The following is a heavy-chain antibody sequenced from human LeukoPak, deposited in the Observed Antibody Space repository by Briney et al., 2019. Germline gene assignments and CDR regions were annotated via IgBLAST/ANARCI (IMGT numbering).Heavy chain of an antibody. CDR3: ARYNDRDGTPDY. V-gene: IGHV1-18*01. J-gene: IGHJ4*02. D-gene: IGHD1-1*01. CDR1: GYTFTSYG. Sequence: ASVKVSCKAPGYTFTSYGVSWVRQAPGQGLEWMGWISGYNGNTKYAQKVQGRVTMTTDTSTSTAYMEVRSLRSDDTAVYFCARYNDRDGTPDYWGQGTLVAVSS. CDR2: ISGYNGNT.